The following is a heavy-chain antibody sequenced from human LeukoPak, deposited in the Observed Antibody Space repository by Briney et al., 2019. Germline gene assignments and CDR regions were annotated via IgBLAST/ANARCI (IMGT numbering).Heavy chain of an antibody. CDR3: ARGRCTNGVCYYYYCYMDV. CDR1: GGSISSYY. V-gene: IGHV4-59*12. CDR2: IYYSGST. D-gene: IGHD2-8*01. J-gene: IGHJ6*03. Sequence: SETLSLTCTVSGGSISSYYWSWIRQPPGKGLEWIGYIYYSGSTNYNPSLKSRVTISVDTSKNQFSLKLSSVTAADTAVYYCARGRCTNGVCYYYYCYMDVWGKGTTVTVSS.